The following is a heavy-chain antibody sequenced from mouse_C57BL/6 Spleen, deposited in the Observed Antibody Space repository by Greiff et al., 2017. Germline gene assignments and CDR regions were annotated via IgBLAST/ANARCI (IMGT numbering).Heavy chain of an antibody. V-gene: IGHV1-82*01. J-gene: IGHJ4*01. CDR3: ASHGSSGYYYAMDY. D-gene: IGHD1-1*01. CDR1: GYAFRSSW. CDR2: IYPGDGDT. Sequence: VKLQESGPELVKPGASVKISCKASGYAFRSSWMNWVKQRPGKGLEWIGRIYPGDGDTNYNGKFKGKATLTADKSSSTAYMQLSSLTSEDSAVYFCASHGSSGYYYAMDYWGQGTSVTVSS.